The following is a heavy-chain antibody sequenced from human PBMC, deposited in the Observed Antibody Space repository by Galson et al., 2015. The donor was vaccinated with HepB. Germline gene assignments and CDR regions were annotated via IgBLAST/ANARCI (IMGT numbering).Heavy chain of an antibody. V-gene: IGHV3-53*01. Sequence: SLRLSCAASGFTVSSNYMSWVRQAPGKGLEWVSVIYSSGGTYYADSVKGRFTISRDNSENTLYLQMNSLRAADTAVYYCAAGHGDPGDYWGQGTLVTVSS. D-gene: IGHD4-17*01. CDR2: IYSSGGT. CDR1: GFTVSSNY. J-gene: IGHJ4*02. CDR3: AAGHGDPGDY.